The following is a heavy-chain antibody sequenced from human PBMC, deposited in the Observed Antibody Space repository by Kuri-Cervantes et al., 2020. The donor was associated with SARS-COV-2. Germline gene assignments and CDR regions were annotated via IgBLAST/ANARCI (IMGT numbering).Heavy chain of an antibody. Sequence: GGSLRLSCKGSGYNFTSYWIGWVRQMPGKCLEWMGIIYPGDSDTRYSPSFQGQFTISADKSISTAYLQWSSLKASDTAMYYCAMPLYYYDSSGYPGSVVAFDIWGQGTMVTVSS. CDR1: GYNFTSYW. CDR3: AMPLYYYDSSGYPGSVVAFDI. V-gene: IGHV5-51*01. CDR2: IYPGDSDT. D-gene: IGHD3-22*01. J-gene: IGHJ3*02.